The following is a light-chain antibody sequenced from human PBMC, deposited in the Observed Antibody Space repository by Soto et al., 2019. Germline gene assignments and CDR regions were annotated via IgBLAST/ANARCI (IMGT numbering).Light chain of an antibody. CDR3: SLYTSENAYV. CDR2: EVS. V-gene: IGLV2-18*01. CDR1: STDFVSYNR. J-gene: IGLJ1*01. Sequence: QSVLAQPPSVSGSPGQSVTISCTGTSTDFVSYNRFSWYQQPPGTAPKLMIYEVSKRPSGVPDRFSGSKSGNTASLTISGFQAADEADYYCSLYTSENAYVFGTGTKVTV.